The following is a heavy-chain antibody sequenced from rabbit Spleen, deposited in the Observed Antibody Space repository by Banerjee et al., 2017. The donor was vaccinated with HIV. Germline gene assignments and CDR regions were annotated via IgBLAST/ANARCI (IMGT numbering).Heavy chain of an antibody. Sequence: QQQLEESGGGLVKPGGTLTLTCKASGFSFSSNYWICWVRQDPGKGLEWIACIYAGDGETYYANWAKGRVTISKTSSTTVTLQMTSLTAADTATYFCARDTGGSGGYALDLWGQGTLVTVS. V-gene: IGHV1S45*01. D-gene: IGHD1-1*01. CDR1: GFSFSSNYW. CDR3: ARDTGGSGGYALDL. CDR2: IYAGDGET. J-gene: IGHJ3*01.